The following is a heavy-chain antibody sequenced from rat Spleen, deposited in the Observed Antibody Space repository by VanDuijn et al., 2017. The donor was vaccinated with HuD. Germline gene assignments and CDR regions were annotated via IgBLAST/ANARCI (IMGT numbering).Heavy chain of an antibody. J-gene: IGHJ2*01. D-gene: IGHD1-9*01. CDR3: ARRHYGYTDYFDY. CDR2: ISSDGGRN. Sequence: EVQMVESGGGLVQPGRSMKVSCAASGFTFSSFAMAWVRQAPTKGLEWVASISSDGGRNFYRDSVKGRFTISRDNAKSSLYLQMDSLRSEDTATYYCARRHYGYTDYFDYWGQGVMVTVSS. CDR1: GFTFSSFA. V-gene: IGHV5-25*01.